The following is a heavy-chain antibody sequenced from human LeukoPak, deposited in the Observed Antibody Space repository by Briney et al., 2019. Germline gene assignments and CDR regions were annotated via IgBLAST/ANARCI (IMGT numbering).Heavy chain of an antibody. D-gene: IGHD6-13*01. Sequence: GGSRRLSCAASGFTFRSYAMSWVRQAPGKGLEWVSSISGNGGTTNYADSVRGRFAISRDNFRNTLSLQMNSLRVEDTATYYCAKDRGIAAANDYWGQGVQVTVSS. CDR3: AKDRGIAAANDY. CDR2: ISGNGGTT. V-gene: IGHV3-23*01. J-gene: IGHJ4*02. CDR1: GFTFRSYA.